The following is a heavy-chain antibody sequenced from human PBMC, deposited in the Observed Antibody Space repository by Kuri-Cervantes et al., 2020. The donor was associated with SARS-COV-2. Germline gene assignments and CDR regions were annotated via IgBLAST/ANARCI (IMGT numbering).Heavy chain of an antibody. CDR3: ARVGLRRITIFGVVMDGNWFDP. CDR1: GGSISSGDYY. J-gene: IGHJ5*02. V-gene: IGHV4-30-4*01. CDR2: IYYSGST. Sequence: SETLSLTCTVSGGSISSGDYYWSWIRQPPGKGLEWIGYIYYSGSTYYNPSLKSRVIISVDTSKNQFSPKLSSVTAADTAVYYCARVGLRRITIFGVVMDGNWFDPWGQGTLVTVSS. D-gene: IGHD3-3*01.